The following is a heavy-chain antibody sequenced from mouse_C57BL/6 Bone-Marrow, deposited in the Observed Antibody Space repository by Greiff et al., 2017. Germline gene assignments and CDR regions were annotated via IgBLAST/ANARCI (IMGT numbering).Heavy chain of an antibody. Sequence: QVQLQQPGAELVKPGASVKLSCKASGYTFTSYWMHWVKQRPGPGLEWIGMIHTNSGSTNYNEKFKSKATLSVDKSYITAYMQLSSQTSEDSAVYYCARKTDWGQGTLVTVSA. V-gene: IGHV1-64*01. J-gene: IGHJ3*01. CDR3: ARKTD. CDR2: IHTNSGST. CDR1: GYTFTSYW.